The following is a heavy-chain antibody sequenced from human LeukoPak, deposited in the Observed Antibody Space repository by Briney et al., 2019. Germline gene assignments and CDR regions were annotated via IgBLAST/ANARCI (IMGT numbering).Heavy chain of an antibody. CDR3: GKGRIGFSGLVDL. Sequence: PGGSLRLSCAASGFTFSTFGMQWVRQVPGKGLEWVSYISGSSDSIKYAESVKGRFTNSRDNAKNSLYLHLNSLRAEDTAVYYCGKGRIGFSGLVDLWGQGTLVTVSS. V-gene: IGHV3-48*04. J-gene: IGHJ5*02. D-gene: IGHD1-26*01. CDR1: GFTFSTFG. CDR2: ISGSSDSI.